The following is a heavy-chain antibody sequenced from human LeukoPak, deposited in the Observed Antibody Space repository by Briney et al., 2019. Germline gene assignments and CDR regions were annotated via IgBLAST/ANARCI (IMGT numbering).Heavy chain of an antibody. J-gene: IGHJ5*02. CDR3: ASDRKCELTTANWFIL. V-gene: IGHV1-18*01. CDR1: GSSFTSYS. D-gene: IGHD1-26*01. Sequence: AGVTVSCKSSGSSFTSYSISGVRQAQGQGLGLMGWISAYNGNTNYAHKLQGRVTMTTDASTSAAYLELRGLRSEDTAVYYCASDRKCELTTANWFILGRQGALVTVFS. CDR2: ISAYNGNT.